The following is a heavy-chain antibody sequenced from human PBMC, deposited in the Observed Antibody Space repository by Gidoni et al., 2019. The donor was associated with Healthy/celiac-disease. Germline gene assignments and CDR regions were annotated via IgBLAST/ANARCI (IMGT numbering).Heavy chain of an antibody. CDR1: GGSFSGYY. D-gene: IGHD3-10*01. CDR2: INHSGIT. Sequence: QVQLQQWGAGLLKPSETLSLTCAVYGGSFSGYYWSWIRQPPGKGLEWIGEINHSGITNYNPSLKSRVTISVDTSKNQFSLKLSSVTAADTAVYYCARGRNRLLWFGEPHGYFDYWGQGTLVTVSS. V-gene: IGHV4-34*01. J-gene: IGHJ4*02. CDR3: ARGRNRLLWFGEPHGYFDY.